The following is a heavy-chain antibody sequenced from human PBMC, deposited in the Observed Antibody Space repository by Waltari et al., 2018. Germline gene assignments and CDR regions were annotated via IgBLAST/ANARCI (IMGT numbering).Heavy chain of an antibody. CDR2: LNPRGGST. J-gene: IGHJ6*02. D-gene: IGHD2-21*01. V-gene: IGHV1-46*01. Sequence: QVQLVQSGAEVKKPGASVKISCKTSEYTFTSSYIHWVRQAPGQGLEWMGILNPRGGSTMYAQKFQGRVTMTRDTSTSTVYMELSSLRSDDTAVYYCALDTGALWMDVWGQGTTVTVSS. CDR1: EYTFTSSY. CDR3: ALDTGALWMDV.